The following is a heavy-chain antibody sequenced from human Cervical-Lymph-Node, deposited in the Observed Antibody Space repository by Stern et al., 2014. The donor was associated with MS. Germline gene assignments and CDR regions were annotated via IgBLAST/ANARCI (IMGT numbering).Heavy chain of an antibody. J-gene: IGHJ4*02. CDR3: ARAPADRSSSRNDY. Sequence: VQLVESGGGLVQPGGSLRLSCAASGFTFSSYRMTWLRQAPGKGLEWISFITYSGSDTYYADSVRGRFTISRDNAKKSLYLQMNSLTDEDTAVYYCARAPADRSSSRNDYWGQGTLVAVSS. CDR2: ITYSGSDT. D-gene: IGHD6-6*01. V-gene: IGHV3-48*02. CDR1: GFTFSSYR.